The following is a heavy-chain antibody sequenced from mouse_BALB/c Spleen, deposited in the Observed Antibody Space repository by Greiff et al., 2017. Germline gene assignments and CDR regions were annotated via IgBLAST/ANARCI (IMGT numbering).Heavy chain of an antibody. CDR2: ISDGGSYT. V-gene: IGHV5-4*02. J-gene: IGHJ3*01. Sequence: EVQGVESGGGLVKPGGSLKLSCAASGFTFSDYYMYWVRQTPEKRLEWVATISDGGSYTYYPDSVKGRFTISRDNAKNNLYLQMSSLKSEDTAMYYCAREGGNSFAYWGQGTLVTVSA. D-gene: IGHD2-1*01. CDR3: AREGGNSFAY. CDR1: GFTFSDYY.